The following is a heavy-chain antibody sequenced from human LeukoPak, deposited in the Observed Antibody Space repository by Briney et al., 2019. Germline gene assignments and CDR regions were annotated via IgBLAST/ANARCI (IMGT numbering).Heavy chain of an antibody. J-gene: IGHJ4*02. CDR1: GGSFSGYY. CDR3: ARNSNSTHFDY. V-gene: IGHV4-34*01. CDR2: INHSGST. D-gene: IGHD4-11*01. Sequence: PSETLSLTCAVCGGSFSGYYWSWIRQPPGKGLEWIGEINHSGSTNYNPSLKSRVTISVDTSKNQFSLKLSSVTAADTAVYYCARNSNSTHFDYWGQGTLVTVSS.